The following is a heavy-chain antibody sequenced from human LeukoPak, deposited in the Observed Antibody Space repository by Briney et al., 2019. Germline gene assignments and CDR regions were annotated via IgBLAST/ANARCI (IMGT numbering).Heavy chain of an antibody. J-gene: IGHJ6*03. Sequence: SQTLSLTCTVSGGSISSGGYYWSWIRQPPGKGLEWIGYIYHSGSTYYNPSLKSRVTISVDRSKNQFSLKLSSVTAADTAVYYCARADVVGSGWYPAPAAYYMDVWGKGTTVTVSS. CDR3: ARADVVGSGWYPAPAAYYMDV. CDR1: GGSISSGGYY. D-gene: IGHD6-19*01. V-gene: IGHV4-30-2*01. CDR2: IYHSGST.